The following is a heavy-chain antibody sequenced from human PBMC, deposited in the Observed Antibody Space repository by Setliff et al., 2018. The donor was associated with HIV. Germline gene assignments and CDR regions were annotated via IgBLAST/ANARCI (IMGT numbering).Heavy chain of an antibody. V-gene: IGHV4-61*09. CDR3: ARDSNAPYFQH. D-gene: IGHD1-1*01. J-gene: IGHJ1*01. CDR2: IYTNGGA. CDR1: GDSITSDAFY. Sequence: PSETLSLTCTVSGDSITSDAFYWTWVRQPAGKGLEWIEHIYTNGGADYNSSLKSRVTLSVKTSKNQFSLKLNSVTAADTAVYYCARDSNAPYFQHWGQGTQVTVSS.